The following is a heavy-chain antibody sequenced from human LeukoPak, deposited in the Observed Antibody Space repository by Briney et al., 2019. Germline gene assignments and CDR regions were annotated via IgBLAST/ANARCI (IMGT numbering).Heavy chain of an antibody. CDR1: GFTFNNYN. V-gene: IGHV3-21*04. Sequence: GGSLRLSCAASGFTFNNYNMNWVRQAPGKGGEWVSSISSSSSSYIYYAVGVKGRFTISIENAKNSLYLQMNSLRAEDTAVYYCAKDGGGYDTSGYYYGDYWGQGTLVTVSS. J-gene: IGHJ4*02. CDR2: ISSSSSSYI. D-gene: IGHD3-22*01. CDR3: AKDGGGYDTSGYYYGDY.